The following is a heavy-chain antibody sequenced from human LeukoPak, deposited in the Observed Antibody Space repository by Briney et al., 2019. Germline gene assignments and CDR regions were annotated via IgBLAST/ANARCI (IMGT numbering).Heavy chain of an antibody. V-gene: IGHV3-23*01. CDR2: ISGSGGST. Sequence: GGSLRLSCAASGFTFSSYAMSWVRQAPGNGLEWVSAISGSGGSTYYADSVEGRFTISRDNSKNTLYLQMNSLRAEDTAVYYCAKDHAVEYYYDSSGYYYVRYFDYWGQGTLVTVSS. CDR3: AKDHAVEYYYDSSGYYYVRYFDY. J-gene: IGHJ4*02. CDR1: GFTFSSYA. D-gene: IGHD3-22*01.